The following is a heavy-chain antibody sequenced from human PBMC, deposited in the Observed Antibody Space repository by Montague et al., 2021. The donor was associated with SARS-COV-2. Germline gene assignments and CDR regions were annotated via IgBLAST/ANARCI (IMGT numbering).Heavy chain of an antibody. Sequence: SETLSLTCTVSGGSIRTSSYYWGWIRQPPGKGLDWIGSIYYSGSTYYNPSLKSRVTISVDTSKNQFSLKLSSVTAADTAVYYCAMRGGALDDFDIWGQGTMVIVSS. J-gene: IGHJ3*02. CDR2: IYYSGST. CDR1: GGSIRTSSYY. D-gene: IGHD4-17*01. V-gene: IGHV4-39*01. CDR3: AMRGGALDDFDI.